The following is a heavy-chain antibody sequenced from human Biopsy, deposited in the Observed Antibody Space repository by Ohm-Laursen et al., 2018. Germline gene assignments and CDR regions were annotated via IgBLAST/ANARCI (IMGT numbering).Heavy chain of an antibody. V-gene: IGHV1-46*01. D-gene: IGHD6-19*01. CDR2: INPSGGST. CDR1: GYIFTSYY. J-gene: IGHJ4*02. Sequence: ASVKVSCKTSGYIFTSYYIHWVRQAPGQGLEWMASINPSGGSTTYAQRFQGRLIMTRDTSTSSIYMELSSLRSKDTAIYFCARAVAGTGGVFDSWGQGTLVTVSS. CDR3: ARAVAGTGGVFDS.